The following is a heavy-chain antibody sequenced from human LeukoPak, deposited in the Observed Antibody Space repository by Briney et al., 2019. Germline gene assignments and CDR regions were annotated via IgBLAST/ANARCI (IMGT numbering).Heavy chain of an antibody. V-gene: IGHV3-30-3*01. Sequence: GGSLRLSCAVSGFTFSDYATHWVRQAPGKGPEWVAVISFDGSNIYYADSVKGRFTISRDNSKNTLYLQMNSLRPEDTAVYYCARGHRYGSGSYCDYWGQGTLVTVSS. CDR3: ARGHRYGSGSYCDY. J-gene: IGHJ4*02. D-gene: IGHD3-10*01. CDR1: GFTFSDYA. CDR2: ISFDGSNI.